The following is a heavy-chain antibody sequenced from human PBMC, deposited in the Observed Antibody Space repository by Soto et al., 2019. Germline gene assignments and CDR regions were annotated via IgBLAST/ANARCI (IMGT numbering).Heavy chain of an antibody. CDR2: INHSGST. V-gene: IGHV4-34*01. Sequence: ETLSLTCAVXGGSFSGYYWSWIRQPPGKGLEWIGEINHSGSTNYNPSLKSRVTISVDTSKNQFSLKLSSVTAADTAVYYCARGGFRGYCSGGSCYSRAYYYYGMDVWGQGTTVTVSS. D-gene: IGHD2-15*01. CDR1: GGSFSGYY. CDR3: ARGGFRGYCSGGSCYSRAYYYYGMDV. J-gene: IGHJ6*02.